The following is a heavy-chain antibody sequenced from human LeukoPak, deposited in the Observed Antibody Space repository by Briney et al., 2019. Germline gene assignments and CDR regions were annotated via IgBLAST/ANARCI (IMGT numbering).Heavy chain of an antibody. V-gene: IGHV3-21*01. CDR1: GFTFSSYS. Sequence: GGSLRLSCAASGFTFSSYSMNWVRQAPGKGLEWVSSISSSSSYIYYADSVKGRFTISRDNAKNSLYLQMNSLRAEDTAVYYCARYGSGSYYPYYYGMDVWGQGTTVTVSS. CDR3: ARYGSGSYYPYYYGMDV. D-gene: IGHD3-10*01. J-gene: IGHJ6*02. CDR2: ISSSSSYI.